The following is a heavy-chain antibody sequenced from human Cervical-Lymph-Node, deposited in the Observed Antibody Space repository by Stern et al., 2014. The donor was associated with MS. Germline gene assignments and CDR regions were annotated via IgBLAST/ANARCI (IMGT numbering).Heavy chain of an antibody. V-gene: IGHV3-23*04. CDR3: AKGRMTPARGSYYFDY. J-gene: IGHJ4*02. D-gene: IGHD2-15*01. Sequence: VQLVQSGGGLVQPGGSLRLSCAASGFTFSSYAMSWVRQAPGTGLEWVSAISGSGGSTYYAASVKGRFTISRDNSKNTLYLQMNSLRAEDTAVYYCAKGRMTPARGSYYFDYWGQGTLVTVSS. CDR1: GFTFSSYA. CDR2: ISGSGGST.